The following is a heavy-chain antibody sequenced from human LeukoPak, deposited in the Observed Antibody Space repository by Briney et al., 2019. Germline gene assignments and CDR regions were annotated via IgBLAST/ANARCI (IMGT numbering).Heavy chain of an antibody. D-gene: IGHD3-9*01. V-gene: IGHV1-3*01. CDR2: INAGNGNT. CDR1: GYTFTSYG. Sequence: ASVKVSCKASGYTFTSYGISWVRQAPGQGLEWMGWINAGNGNTKYSQKFQGRVTITRDTSASTAYMELSSLRSEDTAVYYCASANTPGVPEVRYFDWLLSYWGQGTLVTVSS. J-gene: IGHJ4*02. CDR3: ASANTPGVPEVRYFDWLLSY.